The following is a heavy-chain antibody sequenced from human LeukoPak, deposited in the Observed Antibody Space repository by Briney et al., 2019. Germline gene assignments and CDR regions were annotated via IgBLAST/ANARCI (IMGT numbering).Heavy chain of an antibody. CDR1: GFTFSSYA. CDR2: ISYDGSNK. Sequence: GGSLRLSCAASGFTFSSYAMHWVRQAPGKGLEWVAVISYDGSNKYYADSVKGRFTISRDNSKNTLYLQMNSLRAEDTAPYYCAKGYYYGSGSYYNLIYYYYMDVWGKGTTVTVSS. V-gene: IGHV3-30-3*01. J-gene: IGHJ6*03. D-gene: IGHD3-10*01. CDR3: AKGYYYGSGSYYNLIYYYYMDV.